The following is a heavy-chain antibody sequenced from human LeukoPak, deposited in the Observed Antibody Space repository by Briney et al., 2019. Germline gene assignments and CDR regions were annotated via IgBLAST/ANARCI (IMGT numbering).Heavy chain of an antibody. CDR3: AKGFWRYLDY. CDR1: GFTFSTYA. V-gene: IGHV3-23*01. Sequence: PSGVSLRLSCVASGFTFSTYAMSWVRQDPGKGLEWVSAVGGANSITYYTDSVKGRFTVSRDNFKNTVYLQMNSLRAEDTAVYYCAKGFWRYLDYWGQGTLVTVSS. J-gene: IGHJ4*02. CDR2: VGGANSIT. D-gene: IGHD1-1*01.